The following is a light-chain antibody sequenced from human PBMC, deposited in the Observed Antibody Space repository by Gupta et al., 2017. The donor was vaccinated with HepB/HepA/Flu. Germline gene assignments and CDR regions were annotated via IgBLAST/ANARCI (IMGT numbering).Light chain of an antibody. CDR3: SSFTFTTTLVI. V-gene: IGLV2-14*03. CDR2: DVS. Sequence: QSALTQPASVSGSPGQSITISCTGTSSDFGGHNYVSWYQQHPGKAPKLLIYDVSNRPSGVSNRFSGSKSGNTASLTISGLQAEDEADYYCSSFTFTTTLVIFGGGTKLTVL. J-gene: IGLJ2*01. CDR1: SSDFGGHNY.